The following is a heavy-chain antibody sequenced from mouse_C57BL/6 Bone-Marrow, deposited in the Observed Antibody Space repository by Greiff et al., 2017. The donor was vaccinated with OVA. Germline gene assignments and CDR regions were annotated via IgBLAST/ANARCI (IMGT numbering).Heavy chain of an antibody. CDR1: GFTFSDYG. CDR2: IRSGSSTI. V-gene: IGHV5-17*01. CDR3: ARIDYWYFDV. Sequence: EVMLVESGGGLVKPGGSLKLSCAASGFTFSDYGMHWVRQAPEKGLEWVAYIRSGSSTIYYADTVKGRFTFSRDNAKNTLFLQMTSLRSEDTAMYYCARIDYWYFDVWGTGTTVTVSA. J-gene: IGHJ1*03.